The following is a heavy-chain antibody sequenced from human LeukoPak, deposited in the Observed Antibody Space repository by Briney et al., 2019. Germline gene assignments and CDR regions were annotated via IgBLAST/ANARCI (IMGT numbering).Heavy chain of an antibody. J-gene: IGHJ4*02. CDR3: ARDSESGERSGALDY. CDR2: IYYSGST. CDR1: GGSISSSSYY. Sequence: SETLSLTCTVSGGSISSSSYYWGWIRQPPGKGLEWIGSIYYSGSTYYNPSLKSRVTISVDKSKNQFSLKLSSVTAADTAVYYCARDSESGERSGALDYWGQGTLVTVSS. D-gene: IGHD3-10*01. V-gene: IGHV4-39*07.